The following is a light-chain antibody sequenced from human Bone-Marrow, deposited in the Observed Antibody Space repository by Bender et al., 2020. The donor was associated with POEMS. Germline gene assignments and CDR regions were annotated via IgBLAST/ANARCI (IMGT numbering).Light chain of an antibody. CDR3: CSYAGSYTWV. V-gene: IGLV2-14*03. J-gene: IGLJ3*02. CDR2: DVH. CDR1: SSDIGVSNY. Sequence: QSALTQPASVSGSPGQSITISCIGTSSDIGVSNYVSWYQQHPGKAPKLLIYDVHYRPSGVSSRFSGSKSGNAASLTISGLQAEDEADYYCCSYAGSYTWVFGGGTKLTVL.